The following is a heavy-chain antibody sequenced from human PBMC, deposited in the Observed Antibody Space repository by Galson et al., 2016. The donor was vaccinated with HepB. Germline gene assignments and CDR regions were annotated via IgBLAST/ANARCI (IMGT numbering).Heavy chain of an antibody. J-gene: IGHJ4*02. CDR2: ITRSGDAT. CDR1: GFSFSNSG. D-gene: IGHD3-16*01. Sequence: LRLSCAASGFSFSNSGMSWVRQAPGRGLEWVSGITRSGDATRYADFVKGRFTIPRDNSKNTLYLYMNNLTAGDTAIYYCGKHGGFDYWGQGALVTVSS. CDR3: GKHGGFDY. V-gene: IGHV3-23*01.